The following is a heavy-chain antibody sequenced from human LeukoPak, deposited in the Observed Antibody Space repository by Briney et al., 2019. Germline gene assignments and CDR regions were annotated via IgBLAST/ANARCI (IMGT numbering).Heavy chain of an antibody. J-gene: IGHJ6*04. CDR3: AELGITMIGGV. Sequence: GGSLRLSCAASGFTFSNNWMSWVRQAPGKGLEWVAILNQDGSEKYYVDSVKGRFTISRDNAQNSLYLQMNSLRAEDTAVYYCAELGITMIGGVWGKGTTVTISS. CDR1: GFTFSNNW. D-gene: IGHD3-10*02. V-gene: IGHV3-7*01. CDR2: LNQDGSEK.